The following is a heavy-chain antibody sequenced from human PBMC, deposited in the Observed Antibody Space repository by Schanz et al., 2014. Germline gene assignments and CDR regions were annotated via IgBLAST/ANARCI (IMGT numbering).Heavy chain of an antibody. V-gene: IGHV3-30*02. Sequence: QVQLVESGGGVVQPGGSLRLSCAASGFTFSSYGMHWVRQAPGKGLEWVAFIRYDGSNKYYADSVKGRFTISRDNSKNTLYXXXXXXXXXDTAVYYCAKDPYGMDVWGQGTTVSVSS. CDR1: GFTFSSYG. CDR2: IRYDGSNK. J-gene: IGHJ6*02. CDR3: AKDPYGMDV.